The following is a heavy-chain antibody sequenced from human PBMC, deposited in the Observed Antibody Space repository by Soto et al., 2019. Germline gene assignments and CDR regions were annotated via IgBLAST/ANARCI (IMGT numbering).Heavy chain of an antibody. CDR1: GGSISNGGYY. J-gene: IGHJ6*03. D-gene: IGHD6-13*01. V-gene: IGHV4-31*11. CDR2: IYFSGST. Sequence: QLQLQESGPGLVKPSQTLSLTCAVSGGSISNGGYYWSWIRQHPGKGLEWIGSIYFSGSTYYNPSLKSRVTLPVATPKNQFSLKLSSVTAADTAVYYCARDSHSQQPNHRWGGGYMDVWGKGTTVTVSS. CDR3: ARDSHSQQPNHRWGGGYMDV.